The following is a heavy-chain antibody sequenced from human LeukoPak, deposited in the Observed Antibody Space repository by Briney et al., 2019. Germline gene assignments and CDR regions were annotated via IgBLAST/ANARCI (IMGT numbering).Heavy chain of an antibody. D-gene: IGHD2-21*02. Sequence: PSETLSLTCAVYGGSFSGYYWSWIRQPPGKGLEWIGEINHSGSTNYNPSLKSRVTISVDTSKNQFSLKLSSVTAADTAVYYCARLRPHHIVVVTALSADYYYFDYWGQGTLVTVSS. CDR3: ARLRPHHIVVVTALSADYYYFDY. CDR2: INHSGST. V-gene: IGHV4-34*01. CDR1: GGSFSGYY. J-gene: IGHJ4*02.